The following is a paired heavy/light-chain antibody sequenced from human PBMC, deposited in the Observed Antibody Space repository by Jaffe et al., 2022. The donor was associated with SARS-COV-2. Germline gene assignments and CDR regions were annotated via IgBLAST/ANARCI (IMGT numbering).Heavy chain of an antibody. V-gene: IGHV3-30*04. Sequence: QVQLVESGGGVVQPGRSLRLSCVASGFTFRTYAMHWVRQAPGKGLEWVGVISYDGSNKYYADSVRGRFTISRDNSKNTLFLQLDSLRAEDTAVYYCARSGLFAWLAPLDYWGQGTLVSVSS. CDR1: GFTFRTYA. CDR2: ISYDGSNK. J-gene: IGHJ4*02. D-gene: IGHD3-9*01. CDR3: ARSGLFAWLAPLDY.
Light chain of an antibody. V-gene: IGKV3-15*01. CDR2: GAS. CDR3: QQYNNWPGT. J-gene: IGKJ3*01. Sequence: EIVMTQSPATLSLSPGERATLSCRASQSVSSNLAWYQQKPGQAPRLLIYGASTRATGIPARFSGSGSGTEFTLTISSLQSEDFAVYYCQQYNNWPGTFGPGTKVDIK. CDR1: QSVSSN.